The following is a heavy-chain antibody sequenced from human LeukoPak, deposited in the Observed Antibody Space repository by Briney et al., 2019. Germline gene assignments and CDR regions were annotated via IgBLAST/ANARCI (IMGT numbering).Heavy chain of an antibody. V-gene: IGHV4-61*09. Sequence: SQTLSLTCTVSGGSISSGSYYWSWIRQPAGKGLEWIGYIYYSGSTNYNPSLKSRVTISVDRSKNQFSLKLSSVTAADTAVYYCAGTGLWFGESHAFDIWGQGTMVTVSS. D-gene: IGHD3-10*01. CDR1: GGSISSGSYY. CDR3: AGTGLWFGESHAFDI. CDR2: IYYSGST. J-gene: IGHJ3*02.